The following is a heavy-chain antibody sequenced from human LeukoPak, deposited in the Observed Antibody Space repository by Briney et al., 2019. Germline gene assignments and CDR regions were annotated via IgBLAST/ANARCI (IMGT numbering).Heavy chain of an antibody. CDR2: INPNNGGT. J-gene: IGHJ5*02. D-gene: IGHD5-24*01. CDR1: GYTFTGYY. V-gene: IGHV1-2*06. CDR3: LEDWFDP. Sequence: GASVKVSCKASGYTFTGYYIHWVRQAPGQGLEWLGRINPNNGGTNYAQKFQGRVTMTRDTSISTAYMELSRLRSDDTAVYYCLEDWFDPWGQGTLVTVSS.